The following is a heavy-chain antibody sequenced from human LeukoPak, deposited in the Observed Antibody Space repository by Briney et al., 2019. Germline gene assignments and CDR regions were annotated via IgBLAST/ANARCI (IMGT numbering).Heavy chain of an antibody. V-gene: IGHV4-39*01. D-gene: IGHD6-19*01. Sequence: WVRQAPGKGLEWIGSIYYSGSTYYNPSLKSRVTISVDTSKNQFSLKLSSVTAADTAVYYCARRLKVAGTRYYYYYMDVWGKGTTVTISS. CDR3: ARRLKVAGTRYYYYYMDV. J-gene: IGHJ6*03. CDR2: IYYSGST.